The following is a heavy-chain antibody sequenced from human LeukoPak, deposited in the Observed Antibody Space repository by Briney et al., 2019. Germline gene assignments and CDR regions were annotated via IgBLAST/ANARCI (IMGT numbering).Heavy chain of an antibody. V-gene: IGHV5-51*01. Sequence: GESLKISRKGSGYSFTSYWIGWVRPMPGKGLEWMGIIYPGDSDTRYSPSFQGQVTISADKSISTAYLQWSSLKASDTAMYYCARQGSSDYDYVWGSYRPRPLGPVLNWGQGTLVTVSS. CDR2: IYPGDSDT. J-gene: IGHJ4*02. CDR1: GYSFTSYW. D-gene: IGHD3-16*02. CDR3: ARQGSSDYDYVWGSYRPRPLGPVLN.